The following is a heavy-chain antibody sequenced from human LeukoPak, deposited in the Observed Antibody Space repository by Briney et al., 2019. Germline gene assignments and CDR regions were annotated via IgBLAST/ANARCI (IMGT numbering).Heavy chain of an antibody. CDR2: ISSRSSAI. Sequence: QPGGSLRLSCAASGFTFSDSSINWVRQAPGKGLEWLSYISSRSSAIYYADSVKGRFTISRDNAKNTLYLQMNSLRAEDTAVYYCARDIAAAGTDYWGQGTLVTVSS. V-gene: IGHV3-48*04. CDR1: GFTFSDSS. CDR3: ARDIAAAGTDY. J-gene: IGHJ4*02. D-gene: IGHD6-13*01.